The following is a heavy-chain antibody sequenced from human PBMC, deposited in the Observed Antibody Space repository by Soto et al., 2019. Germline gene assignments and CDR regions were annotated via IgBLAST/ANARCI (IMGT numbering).Heavy chain of an antibody. J-gene: IGHJ5*02. Sequence: SETLSLTCTASGGSISSYYWSWIRQPPGKGLEWIGYIYYSGSTNYNPSLKSRVTISVDTSKNQFSLKLSSVTAADTAVYYCARDMAISWFDPWGQGTLVTVSS. CDR3: ARDMAISWFDP. V-gene: IGHV4-59*01. D-gene: IGHD3-10*01. CDR2: IYYSGST. CDR1: GGSISSYY.